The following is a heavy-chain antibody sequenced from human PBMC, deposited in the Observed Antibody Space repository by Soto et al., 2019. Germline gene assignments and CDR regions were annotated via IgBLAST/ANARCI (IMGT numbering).Heavy chain of an antibody. Sequence: SETLSLTCTVSGGSFTSADFYWSWLRQPPGKGLEWIGYIYCSGSTYYNPSLKSRVTISADTSKNQFSLNLSSVTAADTAVYYCARAGRGGNYFFDYWGQGTLVTVSS. CDR1: GGSFTSADFY. V-gene: IGHV4-30-4*01. D-gene: IGHD4-4*01. CDR3: ARAGRGGNYFFDY. CDR2: IYCSGST. J-gene: IGHJ4*02.